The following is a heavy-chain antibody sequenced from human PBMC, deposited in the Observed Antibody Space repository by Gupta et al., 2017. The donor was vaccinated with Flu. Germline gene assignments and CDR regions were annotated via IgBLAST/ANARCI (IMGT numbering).Heavy chain of an antibody. CDR2: ISSTSSSV. J-gene: IGHJ6*02. V-gene: IGHV3-48*01. CDR1: GFIFSTYN. CDR3: ARDRVPTSGMDV. Sequence: EVQLVESGGGLVQPGWSLILSCAASGFIFSTYNLNWVRQAPGKGLEWVAYISSTSSSVFYADSVKGRFTISRDNAKISLYLQMNSLRAEDTAVYYWARDRVPTSGMDVWGQGTTVTVSS. D-gene: IGHD4/OR15-4a*01.